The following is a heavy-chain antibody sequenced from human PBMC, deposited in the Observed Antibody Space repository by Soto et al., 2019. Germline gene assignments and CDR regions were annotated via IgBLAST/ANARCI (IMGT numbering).Heavy chain of an antibody. CDR2: ISYDGSNK. D-gene: IGHD1-26*01. Sequence: QVQLVESGGGVVRPGRSLRLSCAASGFTFSSYGMHWVRQAPGKGLEWVAVISYDGSNKYYADSVKGRFTISRDNSKNTLYLQMNSLRAEDTAVYYCAKDARRYWYFDYWGQGTLVTVSS. CDR3: AKDARRYWYFDY. V-gene: IGHV3-30*18. J-gene: IGHJ4*02. CDR1: GFTFSSYG.